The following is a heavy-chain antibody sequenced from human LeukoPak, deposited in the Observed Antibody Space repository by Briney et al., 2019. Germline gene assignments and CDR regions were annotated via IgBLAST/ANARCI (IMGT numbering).Heavy chain of an antibody. CDR3: ARDGDYGDYAYDY. D-gene: IGHD4-17*01. CDR2: IKQDGSEK. V-gene: IGHV3-7*01. Sequence: GGSLRLSCAASGFTFSSYWMSWVRQAPGKGLEWVANIKQDGSEKYYVDSVKGRFTISRDNAKNSLYLQMNSLRAEDTAVYYCARDGDYGDYAYDYWGQGTLVTVSS. CDR1: GFTFSSYW. J-gene: IGHJ4*02.